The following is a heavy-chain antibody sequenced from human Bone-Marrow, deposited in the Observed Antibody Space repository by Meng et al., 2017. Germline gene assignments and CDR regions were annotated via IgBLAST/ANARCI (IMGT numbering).Heavy chain of an antibody. CDR1: GFTFSSYW. Sequence: GGSLRLSCAASGFTFSSYWMSWVRQAPGKGLEWVANIKQDGSEKYYVDSVKGRFTISRDNAKNSLYLQMNSLRAEDTAVYYCAREITVDTKGRYKPKTHFYFDYWGPGNQV. CDR3: AREITVDTKGRYKPKTHFYFDY. CDR2: IKQDGSEK. V-gene: IGHV3-7*01. D-gene: IGHD5-18*01. J-gene: IGHJ4*02.